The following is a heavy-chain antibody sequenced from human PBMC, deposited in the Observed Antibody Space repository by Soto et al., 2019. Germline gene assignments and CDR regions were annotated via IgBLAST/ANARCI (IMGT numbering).Heavy chain of an antibody. Sequence: ASVKVSCKASGYTFTSYGISWVRQAPGQGLEWMGWISAYNGNTNYAQKLQGRVTMTTDTSTSTAYMELRSLKSDDTAVYYCARDLDIVVVVAAHMRYYYYGMDGWGQGTTVTVSS. V-gene: IGHV1-18*01. CDR2: ISAYNGNT. J-gene: IGHJ6*02. CDR1: GYTFTSYG. CDR3: ARDLDIVVVVAAHMRYYYYGMDG. D-gene: IGHD2-15*01.